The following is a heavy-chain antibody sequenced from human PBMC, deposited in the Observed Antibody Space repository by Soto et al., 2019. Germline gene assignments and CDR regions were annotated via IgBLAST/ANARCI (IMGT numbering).Heavy chain of an antibody. CDR2: IYYSGST. CDR1: GGSVSSGSYY. D-gene: IGHD2-2*01. Sequence: SETLSLTCTVSGGSVSSGSYYWSWIRQPPGKGLEWIGYIYYSGSTNYNPSLKSRVTISVDTSKNQFSLKLSSVTAAVTAVYYCARGLVVPAAIKHWGQGTLVTVSS. V-gene: IGHV4-61*01. CDR3: ARGLVVPAAIKH. J-gene: IGHJ4*02.